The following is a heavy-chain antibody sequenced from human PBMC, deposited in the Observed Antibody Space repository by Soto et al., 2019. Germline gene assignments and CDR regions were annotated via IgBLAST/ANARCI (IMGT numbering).Heavy chain of an antibody. V-gene: IGHV1-18*01. CDR2: ISAYNGNT. CDR3: ARVRDYYDSSGYYTDSAFDI. D-gene: IGHD3-22*01. J-gene: IGHJ3*02. CDR1: GYTFTSYG. Sequence: ASVKVSCKASGYTFTSYGISWVRQAPGQGLEWMGWISAYNGNTNYAQKLQGRVTMTTDTSTSTAYMELRSLRSDDTAVYYCARVRDYYDSSGYYTDSAFDIWGQGTMVTVSS.